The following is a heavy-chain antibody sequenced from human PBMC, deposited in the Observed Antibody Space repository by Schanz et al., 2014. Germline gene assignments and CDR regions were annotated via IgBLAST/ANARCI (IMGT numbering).Heavy chain of an antibody. CDR3: AKGGSSLDD. D-gene: IGHD3-16*01. V-gene: IGHV3-30*18. CDR1: GVTFSSYG. CDR2: ISYDGSNK. Sequence: QVQLVESGGGVVQPGRSLRLSCAASGVTFSSYGMHWVRQGPGKGLEWVAVISYDGSNKNYVDSVKGRFTISRDNSKNTLYLQMNSLRAEDTAVYYCAKGGSSLDDWGQGTLVTVSS. J-gene: IGHJ4*02.